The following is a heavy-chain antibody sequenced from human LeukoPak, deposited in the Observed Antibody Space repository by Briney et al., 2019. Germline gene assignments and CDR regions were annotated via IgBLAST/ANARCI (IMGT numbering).Heavy chain of an antibody. CDR1: SGSISTSNYY. V-gene: IGHV4-39*07. CDR2: INHTGST. Sequence: SETLSLTCTVSSGSISTSNYYWGWVRQPPGKGLEWIGEINHTGSTNYNTSLKSRVTLSVDTSKNQFSLKLSSVTAADTAVYYCASGRWLQIDYWGQGTLVTVSS. D-gene: IGHD3-9*01. CDR3: ASGRWLQIDY. J-gene: IGHJ4*02.